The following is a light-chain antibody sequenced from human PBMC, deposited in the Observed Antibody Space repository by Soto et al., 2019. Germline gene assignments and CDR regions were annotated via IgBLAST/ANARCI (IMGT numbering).Light chain of an antibody. CDR2: ENK. J-gene: IGLJ2*01. V-gene: IGLV6-57*04. Sequence: NFMLTQPHSVSESPGKTVTIAYTRSSGSIANNYVQWYQQRPGSAPTTVIYENKLRPSGGPGRFSGSTDGSSNSASLTISGLQAEDEADYYCQSFDDDFVIFGGGTKLTVL. CDR1: SGSIANNY. CDR3: QSFDDDFVI.